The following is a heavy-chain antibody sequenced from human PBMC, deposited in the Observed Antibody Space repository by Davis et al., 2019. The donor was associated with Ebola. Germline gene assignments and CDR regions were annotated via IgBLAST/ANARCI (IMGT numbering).Heavy chain of an antibody. CDR1: GFTFSNYA. CDR2: ISGSTGST. CDR3: ATPWLARGY. V-gene: IGHV3-23*01. Sequence: GESLKISCAASGFTFSNYAMTWVRQAPGKGLEWVSRISGSTGSTQYADSVKGRFTISRDNSTNTLYLQMNSLRAVDSALYCCATPWLARGYWGQGALVTVSS. J-gene: IGHJ4*02. D-gene: IGHD6-19*01.